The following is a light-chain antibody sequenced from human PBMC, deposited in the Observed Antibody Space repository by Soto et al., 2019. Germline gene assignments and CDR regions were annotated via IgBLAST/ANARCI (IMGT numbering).Light chain of an antibody. V-gene: IGLV4-69*01. CDR3: QTWGTGTWV. J-gene: IGLJ3*02. Sequence: QLVLTQSPSASASLGASVKLTGTLSSGYNNYAIAWHQQQPEKGPRYLMKLNSDGSHSKGDGIPDRFSGSSSGAERYLTISSLQSEDEADYYCQTWGTGTWVFGGGTKLTVL. CDR2: LNSDGSH. CDR1: SGYNNYA.